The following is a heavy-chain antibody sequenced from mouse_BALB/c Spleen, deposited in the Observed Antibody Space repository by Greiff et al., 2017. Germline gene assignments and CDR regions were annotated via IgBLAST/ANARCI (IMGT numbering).Heavy chain of an antibody. Sequence: EVHLVESGGGLVKPGGSLKLSCAASGFTFSSYAMSWVRQTPEKRLEWVASISSGGSTYYPDSVKGRFTISRDNARNILYLQMSSLRSEDTAMYYCARGRWFPYYYAMDYWGQGTSVTVSS. V-gene: IGHV5-6-5*01. CDR3: ARGRWFPYYYAMDY. D-gene: IGHD1-1*02. CDR1: GFTFSSYA. J-gene: IGHJ4*01. CDR2: ISSGGST.